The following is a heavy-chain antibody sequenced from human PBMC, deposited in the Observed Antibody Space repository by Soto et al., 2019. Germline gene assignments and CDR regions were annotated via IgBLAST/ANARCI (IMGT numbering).Heavy chain of an antibody. V-gene: IGHV3-74*01. CDR1: GFTFSSHW. Sequence: PGGSLRLSCAASGFTFSSHWMHWVRQAPGKGLVWVSRISSDGSRTNYADSVKGRFTISRDNAKNTVYLQMNSPRAEETAVYYCARGVRGAYGLDIWGQGTMVTVSS. D-gene: IGHD2-21*01. CDR2: ISSDGSRT. J-gene: IGHJ3*02. CDR3: ARGVRGAYGLDI.